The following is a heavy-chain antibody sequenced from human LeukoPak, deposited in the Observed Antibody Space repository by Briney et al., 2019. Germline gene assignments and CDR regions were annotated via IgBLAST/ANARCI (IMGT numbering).Heavy chain of an antibody. J-gene: IGHJ4*02. D-gene: IGHD1-26*01. CDR3: AGLVGRYSNGMYYYFDY. Sequence: PSETLSLTCAVYGGSFSGYYWSWIRQPPGKGLERVGEMYLSGTTTCNPSLRGRATISLDRSKNQVSLRLNSVTAADAALYYCAGLVGRYSNGMYYYFDYWGQGILVTVSS. CDR2: MYLSGTT. V-gene: IGHV4-34*01. CDR1: GGSFSGYY.